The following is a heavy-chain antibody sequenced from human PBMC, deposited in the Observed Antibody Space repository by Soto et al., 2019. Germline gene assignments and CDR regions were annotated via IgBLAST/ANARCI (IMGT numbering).Heavy chain of an antibody. J-gene: IGHJ4*02. V-gene: IGHV3-23*01. Sequence: EVQLLESGGDLVQPGGSLRLSCAASGFTFNNFAMNWVRQAPGKGLEWDSGISDSGGDTYYTDSVKGRFTISRDNSKNTLYLQMNSLRVEDTAIYYCAKRRYCSSTNCYDFDYWGQGTLVTVSS. CDR1: GFTFNNFA. CDR3: AKRRYCSSTNCYDFDY. D-gene: IGHD2-2*01. CDR2: ISDSGGDT.